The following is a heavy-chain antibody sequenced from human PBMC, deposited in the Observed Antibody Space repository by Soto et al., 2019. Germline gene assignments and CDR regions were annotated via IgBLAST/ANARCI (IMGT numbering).Heavy chain of an antibody. CDR3: ARHLLWFGDPPPPFDY. V-gene: IGHV4-39*01. CDR2: IYYSGST. CDR1: GGSISSSSYY. J-gene: IGHJ4*02. Sequence: QLQLQESGPGLVKPSETLSLTCTVSGGSISSSSYYWGWIRQPPGKGLEWIGSIYYSGSTYYNPSRKSRVTISVDTSKNQFSLKLSSVTAADTAVYYCARHLLWFGDPPPPFDYWGQGTLVTVSS. D-gene: IGHD3-10*01.